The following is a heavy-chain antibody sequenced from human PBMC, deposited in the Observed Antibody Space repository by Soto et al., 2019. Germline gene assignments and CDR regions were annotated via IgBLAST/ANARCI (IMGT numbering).Heavy chain of an antibody. CDR1: GFTFSSYG. D-gene: IGHD3-10*01. CDR3: AKEMVGYGSGSPLI. Sequence: GGSLRLSCAASGFTFSSYGMHWVRQAPGKGLEWVAVISYDGSNKYYADSVKGRFTISRDNSKNTLYLQMNSLRAEDTAVYYCAKEMVGYGSGSPLIWGQGTMVTVSS. J-gene: IGHJ3*02. CDR2: ISYDGSNK. V-gene: IGHV3-30*18.